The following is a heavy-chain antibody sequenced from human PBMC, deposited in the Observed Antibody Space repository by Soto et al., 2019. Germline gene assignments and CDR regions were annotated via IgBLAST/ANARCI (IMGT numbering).Heavy chain of an antibody. CDR3: ARGLDSSSWYMDYYYYGMDV. J-gene: IGHJ6*02. V-gene: IGHV4-31*03. CDR1: GGSISSGGYY. Sequence: SETLSLTCTVSGGSISSGGYYWSWIRQHPGKGLEWIGYIYYSGSTYYNPSLKSRVTISVDTSKNQFSLKLSSVTAADTAVYYCARGLDSSSWYMDYYYYGMDVWGQGTTVTVSS. CDR2: IYYSGST. D-gene: IGHD6-13*01.